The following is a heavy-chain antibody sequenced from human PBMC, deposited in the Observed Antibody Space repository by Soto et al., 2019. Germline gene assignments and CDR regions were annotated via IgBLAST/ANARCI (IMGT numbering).Heavy chain of an antibody. D-gene: IGHD1-26*01. CDR3: ARETGSYRRFDY. J-gene: IGHJ4*02. CDR1: GFTFSNYA. Sequence: GSLRLSCAASGFTFSNYAMSWVRQAPGKGLEWVSAISGGGGTTYYADSVKGRFTISRDNSKNTLFLQMNSLRADDTAVYYCARETGSYRRFDYWGQGTLVTV. CDR2: ISGGGGTT. V-gene: IGHV3-23*01.